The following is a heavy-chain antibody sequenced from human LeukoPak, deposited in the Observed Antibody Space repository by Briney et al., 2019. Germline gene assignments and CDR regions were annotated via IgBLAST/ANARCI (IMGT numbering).Heavy chain of an antibody. Sequence: GGSLRLSCAASGFIFADHGMTWVRQVPGKGLEWVSGINWNGGSTGYVDSVKGRFTISRDNAKNVLFLEMNNLRAEDTAFYYCARGEWDLRDWGQGTLVTVSS. D-gene: IGHD1-26*01. V-gene: IGHV3-20*04. CDR2: INWNGGST. CDR3: ARGEWDLRD. CDR1: GFIFADHG. J-gene: IGHJ4*02.